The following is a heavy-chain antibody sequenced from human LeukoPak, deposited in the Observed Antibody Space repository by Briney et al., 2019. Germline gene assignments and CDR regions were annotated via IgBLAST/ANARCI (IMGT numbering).Heavy chain of an antibody. CDR2: MNPNSGNT. CDR3: AREYRYGSGSYPLGP. V-gene: IGHV1-8*03. CDR1: GYTFTSYD. D-gene: IGHD3-10*01. J-gene: IGHJ5*02. Sequence: GASVKVSCKASGYTFTSYDINWVRQAPGHRLEWMGWMNPNSGNTGYAQKFQGRVTITRNTSISTAYMELSSLRSEDTAVYYCAREYRYGSGSYPLGPWGQGTLVTVSS.